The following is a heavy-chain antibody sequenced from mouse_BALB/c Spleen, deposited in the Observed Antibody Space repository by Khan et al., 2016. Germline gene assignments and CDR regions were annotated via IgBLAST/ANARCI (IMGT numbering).Heavy chain of an antibody. CDR2: IYPGDGDT. CDR1: GYAFSSYW. Sequence: QVQLQQPGAELVRPGSSVKISCKASGYAFSSYWMNWVKQRPGQGLEWIGQIYPGDGDTNYNGKFKGKATLTVDKSSSTAYMQLSSLTSEGSAVYFCARENYGSSYWGQGTTLTVSS. D-gene: IGHD1-1*01. CDR3: ARENYGSSY. J-gene: IGHJ2*01. V-gene: IGHV1-80*01.